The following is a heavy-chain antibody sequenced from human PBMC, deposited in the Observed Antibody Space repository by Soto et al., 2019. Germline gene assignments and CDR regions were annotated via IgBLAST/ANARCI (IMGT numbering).Heavy chain of an antibody. CDR3: ARRYGTCFDY. V-gene: IGHV4-59*08. J-gene: IGHJ4*02. CDR1: GGSISSYY. D-gene: IGHD5-18*01. CDR2: VYYSGST. Sequence: QVQLQESGPGLVKPSETLSLTCTVSGGSISSYYWSWVRQPPGKGLEWIGFVYYSGSTKYNPSLKSRVTIAVDTSKNAFSLKLGSVYATDATVYACARRYGTCFDYSGQGTLVTVSS.